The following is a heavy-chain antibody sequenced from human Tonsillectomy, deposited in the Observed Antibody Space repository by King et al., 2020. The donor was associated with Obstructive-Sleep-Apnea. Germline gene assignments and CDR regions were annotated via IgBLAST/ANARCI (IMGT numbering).Heavy chain of an antibody. CDR3: ARDVGIVTPPIQHFAY. D-gene: IGHD1-26*01. V-gene: IGHV1-18*01. CDR1: GYTFTRYG. CDR2: ISPCYGNT. Sequence: QLVQSGAEVKKPGASVKVSCETSGYTFTRYGITWVRQAPGQGLEWMGWISPCYGNTNFAPKFQGRVTMTTDTSTTTAYVELRSLRSDDTAVYYCARDVGIVTPPIQHFAYWGQGTLVTVSS. J-gene: IGHJ4*02.